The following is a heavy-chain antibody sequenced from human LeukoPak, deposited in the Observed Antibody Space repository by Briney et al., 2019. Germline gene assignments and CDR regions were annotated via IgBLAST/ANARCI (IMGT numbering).Heavy chain of an antibody. Sequence: PSETLSLTCTVSGGSISSYYWSWIRQPPGKGLEWIGYIYYSGSTNYNPSLKSRVTISVDTSKNQFSLKLSSVTAADTAVYYCARDLGYCSSTSCRYFDYWGQGTLVTVFS. D-gene: IGHD2-2*01. CDR3: ARDLGYCSSTSCRYFDY. CDR2: IYYSGST. CDR1: GGSISSYY. J-gene: IGHJ4*02. V-gene: IGHV4-59*01.